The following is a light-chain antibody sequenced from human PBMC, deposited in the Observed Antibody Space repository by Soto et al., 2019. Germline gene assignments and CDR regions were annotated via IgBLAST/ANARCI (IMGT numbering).Light chain of an antibody. J-gene: IGLJ1*01. CDR1: SSNIGIYDF. V-gene: IGLV2-11*01. CDR3: CSYGGYYNYV. Sequence: QSALTQPRSVSGSPGQSVTVSCSGSSSNIGIYDFVSWFQQHPGEVPKLIIFDVTKRASGVPDRFSGHKSGNTAFLTISGLQSDDEADYFCCSYGGYYNYVFGTGTKLTVL. CDR2: DVT.